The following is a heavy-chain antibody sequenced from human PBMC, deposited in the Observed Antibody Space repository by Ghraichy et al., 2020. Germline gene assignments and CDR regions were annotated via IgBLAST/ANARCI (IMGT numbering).Heavy chain of an antibody. CDR1: GFTVSSNY. V-gene: IGHV3-53*04. CDR2: IYSGGST. Sequence: GGSLRLSCAASGFTVSSNYMSWVRQAPGKGLEWVSVIYSGGSTYYPDSVKGRFTISRHNSKNTLYLQMNSLKIEDTAVYYCARLNWNDVFFDYWGQGTLVTVSS. CDR3: ARLNWNDVFFDY. D-gene: IGHD1-1*01. J-gene: IGHJ4*02.